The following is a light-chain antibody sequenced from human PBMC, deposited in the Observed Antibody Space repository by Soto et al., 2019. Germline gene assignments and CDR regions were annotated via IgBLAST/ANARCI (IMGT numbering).Light chain of an antibody. CDR3: QQYSTYPWT. Sequence: IQLTQSPSSLSASVGDRVTITCRASQDIAIYLAWYQQKPGEAPKLLIYAASTLYGGVPSRFSGSGSGTDFALTITSLQAEDFATYYCQQYSTYPWTFGQGTKVEIK. CDR2: AAS. J-gene: IGKJ1*01. V-gene: IGKV1-9*01. CDR1: QDIAIY.